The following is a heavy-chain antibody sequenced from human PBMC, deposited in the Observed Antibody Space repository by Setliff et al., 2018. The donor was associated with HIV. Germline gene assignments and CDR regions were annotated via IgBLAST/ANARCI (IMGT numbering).Heavy chain of an antibody. J-gene: IGHJ6*03. Sequence: SQTLSLTCAISGDSVSSNSAAWHWIRQSPGRGLEWLGRTLFRSKWYNDYAVSVKSRITINPDTSKNQFSLQLNSVTPEDTAVYYCARDPGYYYMDVWGKGTTVTVSS. CDR3: ARDPGYYYMDV. V-gene: IGHV6-1*01. CDR1: GDSVSSNSAA. CDR2: TLFRSKWYN.